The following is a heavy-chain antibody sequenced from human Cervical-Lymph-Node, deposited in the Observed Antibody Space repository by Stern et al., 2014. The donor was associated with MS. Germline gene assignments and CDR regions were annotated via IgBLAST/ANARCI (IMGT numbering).Heavy chain of an antibody. Sequence: QVTLRESGPPLVNPAQTLTLTCTFSGFSLNARGEGVGWIRQPPGKALEWLALIYWADAQRYSPSLNSRLTITKDTSKNQVVLTMTNVDPVDTATYYCGHSGTKWLDFLDYWGQGRVVAVSS. J-gene: IGHJ4*02. CDR2: IYWADAQ. CDR3: GHSGTKWLDFLDY. CDR1: GFSLNARGEG. D-gene: IGHD3-22*01. V-gene: IGHV2-5*02.